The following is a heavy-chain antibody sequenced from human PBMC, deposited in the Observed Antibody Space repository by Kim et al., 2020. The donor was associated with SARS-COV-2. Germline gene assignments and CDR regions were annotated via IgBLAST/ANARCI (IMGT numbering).Heavy chain of an antibody. CDR3: ARASRWYFGGLDY. CDR2: IYDSGST. J-gene: IGHJ4*02. D-gene: IGHD2-21*01. Sequence: SETLSLTCTVSGGSINRYYWSWIRQPPGKGLEWIGYIYDSGSTNYNPSLKSRVTISVDTSTNQFSLKLSSMAAADTAVYYCARASRWYFGGLDYWGQGTLVTVSS. CDR1: GGSINRYY. V-gene: IGHV4-59*01.